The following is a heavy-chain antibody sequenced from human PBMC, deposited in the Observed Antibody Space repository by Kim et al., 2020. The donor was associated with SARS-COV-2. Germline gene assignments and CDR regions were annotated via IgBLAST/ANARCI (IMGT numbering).Heavy chain of an antibody. CDR3: ARIGSTSGGYYAY. Sequence: YNPSLKSRVTLFVDPSNNQFSLKLTSVTAADTAVFYCARIGSTSGGYYAYWGQGTLVTVSS. J-gene: IGHJ4*02. D-gene: IGHD2-15*01. V-gene: IGHV4-39*01.